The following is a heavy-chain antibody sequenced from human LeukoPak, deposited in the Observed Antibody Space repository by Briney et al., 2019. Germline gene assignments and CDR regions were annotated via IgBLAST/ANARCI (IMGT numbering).Heavy chain of an antibody. V-gene: IGHV4-34*01. Sequence: SETLSLTCAVYGGFFSGYYWSWIRQPPGKGLEWIGEINHSGSTNYNPSLKSRVTISVDTSKNQFSLKLSSVTAADTAVYYCARSWVVVQRRFDYWGQGTLVTVSS. CDR2: INHSGST. CDR1: GGFFSGYY. CDR3: ARSWVVVQRRFDY. D-gene: IGHD2-2*01. J-gene: IGHJ4*02.